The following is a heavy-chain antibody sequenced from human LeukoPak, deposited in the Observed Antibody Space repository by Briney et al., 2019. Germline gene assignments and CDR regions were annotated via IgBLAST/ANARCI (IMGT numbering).Heavy chain of an antibody. V-gene: IGHV3-30*02. CDR2: IRFDGNNK. Sequence: GGSLRLSCAASGFTFSSYGMHWVRQAPGKGLEWVAFIRFDGNNKQYTDSVKGRFTISRDNSKNTLYLQMSSLRAEDTAVYYCAKSNKDSSGYHCVDYWGQGTLVTVSP. D-gene: IGHD3-22*01. CDR3: AKSNKDSSGYHCVDY. J-gene: IGHJ4*02. CDR1: GFTFSSYG.